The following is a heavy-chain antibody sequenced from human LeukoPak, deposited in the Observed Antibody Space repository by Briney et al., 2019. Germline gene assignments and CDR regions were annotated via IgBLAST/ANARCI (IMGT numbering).Heavy chain of an antibody. J-gene: IGHJ4*02. CDR3: AKGLEHYYDSSGLDS. CDR1: GFTFSSYG. V-gene: IGHV3-30*18. D-gene: IGHD3-22*01. CDR2: ISYDGSNK. Sequence: PGGSLRLSCAASGFTFSSYGMHWVRQAPGKGLEWVAVISYDGSNKYYGDSVKGRFTISRDNSKNTLYLQMNSLRAEDTAVYYCAKGLEHYYDSSGLDSWGQGTPVTVSS.